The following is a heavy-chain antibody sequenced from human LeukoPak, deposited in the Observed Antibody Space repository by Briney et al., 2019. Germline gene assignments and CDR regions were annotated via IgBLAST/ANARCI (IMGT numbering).Heavy chain of an antibody. CDR2: IHNSGNT. Sequence: SQTLSLTCTVSGDSITSVDYFWNWIRQPPGKGLEWLRYIHNSGNTYYNPSLQSRVSLSIDTSKSEVSLRLTSVTAADTAVYLCARGLLAYDSHGFPIAGAPATFDFWGQGTLVTVSS. V-gene: IGHV4-30-4*01. J-gene: IGHJ4*02. D-gene: IGHD5-18*01. CDR1: GDSITSVDYF. CDR3: ARGLLAYDSHGFPIAGAPATFDF.